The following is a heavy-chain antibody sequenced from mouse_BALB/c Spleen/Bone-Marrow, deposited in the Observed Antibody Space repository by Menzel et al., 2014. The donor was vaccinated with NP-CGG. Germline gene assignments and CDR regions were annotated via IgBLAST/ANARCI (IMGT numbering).Heavy chain of an antibody. V-gene: IGHV5-6*01. CDR3: ARSEGGRRGLFEY. J-gene: IGHJ2*01. CDR1: GFTFXSYG. CDR2: ISSGGSYT. Sequence: EVQVVESGGDLVKPGGSLKLSCAASGFTFXSYGMSWVRQTSDKRLGWVAAISSGGSYTYYPASVKGRFTISRDNAKNTLYLQMSSLKSEDTAMYYCARSEGGRRGLFEYWGRGTTHTVSS.